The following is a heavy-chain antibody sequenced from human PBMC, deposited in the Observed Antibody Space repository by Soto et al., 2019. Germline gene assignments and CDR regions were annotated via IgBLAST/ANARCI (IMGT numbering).Heavy chain of an antibody. CDR2: IYWDDDK. CDR3: AHIMNDYIWGSYHSLYYFDY. CDR1: GFSLSTSGVG. Sequence: SGPTLVNPTPTLTLTCTFSGFSLSTSGVGVGWIRQPPGKALEWLALIYWDDDKRYSPSLKSRLNITKDTSKNQVVLTMTNIDPVDTATYYFAHIMNDYIWGSYHSLYYFDYWGQGTLVTVSA. D-gene: IGHD3-16*02. J-gene: IGHJ4*02. V-gene: IGHV2-5*02.